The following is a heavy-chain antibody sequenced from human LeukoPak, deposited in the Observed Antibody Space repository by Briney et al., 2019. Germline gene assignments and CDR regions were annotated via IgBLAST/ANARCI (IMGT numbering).Heavy chain of an antibody. J-gene: IGHJ6*03. CDR1: GGSFSGYY. CDR3: ARETSQKGAHYMDV. D-gene: IGHD3-16*01. CDR2: INHSGST. Sequence: PSETLSLTCAVYGGSFSGYYWSWIRQPPGKGLEWIGEINHSGSTNYNPSLRSRVTISVDTSKNQFSLKLSSVTAADTAVYYCARETSQKGAHYMDVWGKGTTITISS. V-gene: IGHV4-34*01.